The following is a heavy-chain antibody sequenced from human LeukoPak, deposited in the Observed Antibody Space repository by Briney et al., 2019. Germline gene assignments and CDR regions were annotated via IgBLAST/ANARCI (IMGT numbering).Heavy chain of an antibody. Sequence: SQTLSLTCTVSGGSISSGGYYWSWIRQHPGNGLEWIGYIYYSGSTYYNPSLKSRVTISVDTSKNQFSLKLSSVTAADTAVYYCARDAKFRGHWFDPWGQGTLVTVSS. CDR1: GGSISSGGYY. CDR3: ARDAKFRGHWFDP. J-gene: IGHJ5*02. V-gene: IGHV4-31*03. CDR2: IYYSGST.